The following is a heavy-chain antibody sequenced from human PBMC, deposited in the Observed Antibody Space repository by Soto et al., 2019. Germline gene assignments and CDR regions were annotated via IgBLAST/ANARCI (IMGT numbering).Heavy chain of an antibody. CDR3: AKRTVGWYFDL. Sequence: EVQLLESGGGLVQPGGSLRLSCAASGFTFSSYAMSWVRQAPGKGLEWVSTISGSGGSTYYADSVRGRLTISRDNSKNTLYLQMNSLRAEDTAVYYCAKRTVGWYFDLWGRGTLVTASS. J-gene: IGHJ2*01. V-gene: IGHV3-23*01. CDR1: GFTFSSYA. D-gene: IGHD4-17*01. CDR2: ISGSGGST.